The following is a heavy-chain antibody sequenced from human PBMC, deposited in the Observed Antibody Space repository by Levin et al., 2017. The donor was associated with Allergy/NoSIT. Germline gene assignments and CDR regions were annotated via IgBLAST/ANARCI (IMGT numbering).Heavy chain of an antibody. D-gene: IGHD6-19*01. CDR2: ISYVGTNK. V-gene: IGHV3-30-3*01. CDR3: ASWVYSSGWYC. CDR1: GFTFSSYA. Sequence: PGGSLRLSCAASGFTFSSYAMHWVRQAPGKGLEWVAAISYVGTNKYYADSVKGRFTISRDNAKNTLYLQMNSLRAEDTAVYYCASWVYSSGWYCWGQGTMVTVSS. J-gene: IGHJ3*01.